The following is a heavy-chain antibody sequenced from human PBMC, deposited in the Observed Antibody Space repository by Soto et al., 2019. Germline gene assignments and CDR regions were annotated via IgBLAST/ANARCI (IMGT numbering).Heavy chain of an antibody. CDR1: GGTFSSYA. J-gene: IGHJ6*02. D-gene: IGHD4-4*01. CDR2: IIPIFGTT. Sequence: SVKVSCKASGGTFSSYAISWVRQAPGQGLEWMGGIIPIFGTTNYAQKFQGRVTITADESTSTAYMELSSLRSEDTAVYYCARGLAVTYGMDVWGQGTTVTVSS. CDR3: ARGLAVTYGMDV. V-gene: IGHV1-69*13.